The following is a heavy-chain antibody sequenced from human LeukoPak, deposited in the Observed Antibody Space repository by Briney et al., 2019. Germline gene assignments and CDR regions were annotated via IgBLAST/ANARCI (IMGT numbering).Heavy chain of an antibody. CDR2: ISGSGGSA. D-gene: IGHD1-1*01. V-gene: IGHV3-23*01. Sequence: GGSLGLSCAASGFTFSSYAISWVRQAPGKGLEWVSAISGSGGSAYYADSVKGRFTISRDNSKNTLYLQMNSLRVEDTAVYYCAAHSARYGYWGQGTLVTVSS. CDR3: AAHSARYGY. CDR1: GFTFSSYA. J-gene: IGHJ4*02.